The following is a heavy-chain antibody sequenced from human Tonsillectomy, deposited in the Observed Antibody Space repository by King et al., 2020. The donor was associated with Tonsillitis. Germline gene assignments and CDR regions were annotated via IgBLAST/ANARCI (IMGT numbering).Heavy chain of an antibody. CDR3: AKGAFDSTYDEPFDD. Sequence: QLVQSGGGSVQPGRSLRVSCAASGFTFDDYAMHWVRQAPGRGLEWVSGISWNSGSIGYADSVKGRFTISRDNAKNSLYLQMNSLKPEDTALYYCAKGAFDSTYDEPFDDWGQGTLVTVSS. CDR2: ISWNSGSI. V-gene: IGHV3-9*01. D-gene: IGHD2/OR15-2a*01. J-gene: IGHJ4*02. CDR1: GFTFDDYA.